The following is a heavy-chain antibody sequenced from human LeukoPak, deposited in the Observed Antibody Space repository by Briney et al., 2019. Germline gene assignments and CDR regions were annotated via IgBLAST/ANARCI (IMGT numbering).Heavy chain of an antibody. CDR3: ARVHGLALETWYSYGQYYFDY. D-gene: IGHD5-18*01. J-gene: IGHJ4*02. Sequence: GGSLRLSCAASGFTFSSYSMNWVRQAPGKGLEWVSSISSSSSYIYYADSVKGRFTISRDNAKNSLYLQMNSLRAEDTAVYYCARVHGLALETWYSYGQYYFDYWGQGTLVTVSS. CDR1: GFTFSSYS. CDR2: ISSSSSYI. V-gene: IGHV3-21*01.